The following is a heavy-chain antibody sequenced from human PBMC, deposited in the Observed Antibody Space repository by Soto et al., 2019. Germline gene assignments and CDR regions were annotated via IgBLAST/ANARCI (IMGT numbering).Heavy chain of an antibody. J-gene: IGHJ4*02. CDR3: AKWSGGYRPYYFDF. D-gene: IGHD3-22*01. Sequence: PGGSLRLSCTASGFTFGDYAMSWFRQAPGKGLVWVSRINSDGSSTSYADSVKGRFTISRDNSKNILYLEMNSLTVDDTAVYYCAKWSGGYRPYYFDFWGQGTPVTVSS. V-gene: IGHV3-74*01. CDR1: GFTFGDYA. CDR2: INSDGSST.